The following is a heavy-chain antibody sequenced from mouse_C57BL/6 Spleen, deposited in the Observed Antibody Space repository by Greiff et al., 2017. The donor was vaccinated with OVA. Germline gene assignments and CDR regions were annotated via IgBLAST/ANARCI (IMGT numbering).Heavy chain of an antibody. D-gene: IGHD1-1*01. CDR2: ISSGGDYI. CDR1: GFTFSSYA. V-gene: IGHV5-9-1*02. J-gene: IGHJ1*03. CDR3: TREGSGSDWYFDV. Sequence: EVKLMESGEGLVKPGGSLKLSCAASGFTFSSYAMSWVRQTPEKRLEWVAYISSGGDYIYYADTVKGRFTISRDNARNTLYLQMSSLKSEDTAMYYCTREGSGSDWYFDVWGTGTTVTVSS.